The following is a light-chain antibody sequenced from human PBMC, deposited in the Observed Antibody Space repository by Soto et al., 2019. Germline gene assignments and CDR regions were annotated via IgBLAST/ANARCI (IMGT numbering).Light chain of an antibody. Sequence: QSVLTQPASVSGSPGQSITISCTGTSGDVGAYNYVYWYQQHPGKAPKLMIYEVSNRPSGVSNRFSGSKSGNTASLTISGLQAEDEADYYCSSYTSSSTYVFGTGTKVTVL. J-gene: IGLJ1*01. V-gene: IGLV2-14*01. CDR2: EVS. CDR3: SSYTSSSTYV. CDR1: SGDVGAYNY.